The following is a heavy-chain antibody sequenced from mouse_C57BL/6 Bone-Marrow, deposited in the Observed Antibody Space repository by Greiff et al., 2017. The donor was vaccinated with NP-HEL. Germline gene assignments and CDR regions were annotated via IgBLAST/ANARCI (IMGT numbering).Heavy chain of an antibody. CDR3: AGGPYYYGSSSAWFAY. CDR2: INPSSGYT. CDR1: GYTFTSYT. J-gene: IGHJ3*01. V-gene: IGHV1-4*01. Sequence: VQLQQSGAELVRPGASVKMSCKASGYTFTSYTMHWVKQRPGQGLEWIGYINPSSGYTKYNQKFKDKATLTADKSSSTAYMQLSSLTSEDSAVYYCAGGPYYYGSSSAWFAYWGQGTLVTVSA. D-gene: IGHD1-1*01.